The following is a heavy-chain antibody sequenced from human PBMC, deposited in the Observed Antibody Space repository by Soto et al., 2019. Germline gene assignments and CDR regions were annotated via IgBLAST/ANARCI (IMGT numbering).Heavy chain of an antibody. V-gene: IGHV1-18*01. D-gene: IGHD6-13*01. CDR3: ARDPHRAAAAPTRYYYYMDV. Sequence: ASVKVSCKASGYTFTSYGISWVRQAPGQGLEWMGWISAYNGNTNYAQKLQGRVTMTTDTSTSTAYMELRSLRSDDTAVYYCARDPHRAAAAPTRYYYYMDVWGKGTTVTVSS. CDR1: GYTFTSYG. J-gene: IGHJ6*03. CDR2: ISAYNGNT.